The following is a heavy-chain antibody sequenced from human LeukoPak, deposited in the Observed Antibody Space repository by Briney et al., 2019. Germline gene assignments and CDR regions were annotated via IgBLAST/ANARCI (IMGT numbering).Heavy chain of an antibody. CDR1: GYTFTGHY. J-gene: IGHJ3*02. CDR3: ARYALYASGGAGGFDI. Sequence: ASVKVSCKAPGYTFTGHYMHWVRQAPGQGPEWMGCINPNSGGASIAPKFQGRVTMTRDTSMSTAYMELSRLRSDDTAVYHCARYALYASGGAGGFDIWGQGTMVTVSS. D-gene: IGHD3-10*01. V-gene: IGHV1-2*02. CDR2: INPNSGGA.